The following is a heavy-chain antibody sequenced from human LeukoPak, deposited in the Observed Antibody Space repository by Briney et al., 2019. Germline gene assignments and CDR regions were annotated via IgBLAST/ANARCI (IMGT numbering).Heavy chain of an antibody. CDR2: IHPNGDGT. V-gene: IGHV1-2*02. CDR3: ARATCNTDCAGFDP. Sequence: SVKLSCNASTHTLTGYYIHWVRHPPRQGLEWMGWIHPNGDGTNYAQNCQGRVAVTRDTSISTAYMELSRLGSDDMSVYYCARATCNTDCAGFDPWGQGTLVSDSS. D-gene: IGHD2/OR15-2a*01. J-gene: IGHJ5*02. CDR1: THTLTGYY.